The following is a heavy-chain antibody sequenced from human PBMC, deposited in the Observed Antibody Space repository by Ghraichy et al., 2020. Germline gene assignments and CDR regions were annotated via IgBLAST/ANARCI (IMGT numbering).Heavy chain of an antibody. CDR1: GFTFSGYA. CDR3: ARGSSVDYGGNFDDY. V-gene: IGHV3-21*01. D-gene: IGHD4-23*01. Sequence: LSLTCAASGFTFSGYAMNWVRQAPGKGLEWVSSISSGSNFIYYADSVRGRFTISRDNAKNSVYLQMNSLRAEDTAVYYCARGSSVDYGGNFDDYWGQGTLVTVSS. CDR2: ISSGSNFI. J-gene: IGHJ4*02.